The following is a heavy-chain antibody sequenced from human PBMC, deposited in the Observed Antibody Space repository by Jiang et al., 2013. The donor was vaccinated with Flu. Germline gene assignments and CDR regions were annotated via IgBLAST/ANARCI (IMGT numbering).Heavy chain of an antibody. CDR3: ARSPAVAGTYYYYGMDV. Sequence: AISGDSVSSNSAAWNWIRQSPSRGLEWLGRTYYRSKWYNDYAVSVKSRITINPDTSKNQFSLQLNSVTPEDTAVYYCARSPAVAGTYYYYGMDVWGQGTTVTVSS. CDR2: TYYRSKWYN. CDR1: GDSVSSNSAA. V-gene: IGHV6-1*01. J-gene: IGHJ6*02. D-gene: IGHD6-19*01.